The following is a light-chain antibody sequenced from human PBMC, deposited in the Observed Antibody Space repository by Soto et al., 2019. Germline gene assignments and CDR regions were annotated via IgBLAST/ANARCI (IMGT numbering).Light chain of an antibody. CDR2: KAS. J-gene: IGKJ4*01. Sequence: DIQMTQSPSTLSASVGDRVTITCRASQSISSWLAWYQQKPGKAPKLLIYKASSLESGVPSRFSGSGSGTEFTLTISSLQPDDFATYYCQQGLTFGGGTKVEIK. CDR3: QQGLT. CDR1: QSISSW. V-gene: IGKV1-5*03.